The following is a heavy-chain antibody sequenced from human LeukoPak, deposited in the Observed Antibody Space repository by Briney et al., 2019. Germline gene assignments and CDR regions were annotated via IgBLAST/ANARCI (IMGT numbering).Heavy chain of an antibody. D-gene: IGHD6-13*01. CDR1: GFTVSSNY. CDR3: ARGSTAAAGTDY. J-gene: IGHJ4*02. Sequence: GGSLRLSCAASGFTVSSNYMSWVCQAPGKGLEWVSVIYSGGSTYYADSVKGRFTISRDNSKNTLYLQMNSLRAEDTAVYYCARGSTAAAGTDYWGQGTLVTASS. V-gene: IGHV3-53*01. CDR2: IYSGGST.